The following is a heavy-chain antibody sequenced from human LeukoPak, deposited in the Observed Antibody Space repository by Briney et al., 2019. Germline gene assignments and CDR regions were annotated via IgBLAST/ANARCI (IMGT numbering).Heavy chain of an antibody. D-gene: IGHD4-17*01. Sequence: EASVTVSCNASGYTVTSYYMHWVRPAPGHGLEWMGIINPSGGSTSYAQKFQGRVTMTRDTSTSTVYMELSSPRSEDTAVYYCARDFGDQDRYLDLWGRGTVLTVSS. CDR1: GYTVTSYY. CDR2: INPSGGST. V-gene: IGHV1-46*01. J-gene: IGHJ2*01. CDR3: ARDFGDQDRYLDL.